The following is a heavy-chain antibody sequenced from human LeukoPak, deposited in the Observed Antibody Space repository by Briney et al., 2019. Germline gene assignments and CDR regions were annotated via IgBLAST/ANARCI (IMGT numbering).Heavy chain of an antibody. CDR2: ISSSGSTI. Sequence: GGSLRLSCAASGFTFSSYEMNWVRQAPGKGLEWVSYISSSGSTIYYADSVKGRFTISRDNAKNSLYLQMNSLRVEDTAVYYCARREATMDVWGKGTTVTVSS. D-gene: IGHD1-26*01. J-gene: IGHJ6*03. CDR1: GFTFSSYE. V-gene: IGHV3-48*03. CDR3: ARREATMDV.